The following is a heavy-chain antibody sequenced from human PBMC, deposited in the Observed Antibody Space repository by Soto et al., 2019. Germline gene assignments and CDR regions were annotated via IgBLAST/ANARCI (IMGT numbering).Heavy chain of an antibody. CDR1: GFTVSSNY. Sequence: GGSLRLSCAASGFTVSSNYMSWVRQAPGKGLEWVSVIYSGGSTYYADSVKGRFTISRGNSKNTLYPQMNSLRAEDTAVYYCARESYDSSGYYPLGYYGMDVWGQGTTVTVSS. V-gene: IGHV3-66*01. J-gene: IGHJ6*02. D-gene: IGHD3-22*01. CDR3: ARESYDSSGYYPLGYYGMDV. CDR2: IYSGGST.